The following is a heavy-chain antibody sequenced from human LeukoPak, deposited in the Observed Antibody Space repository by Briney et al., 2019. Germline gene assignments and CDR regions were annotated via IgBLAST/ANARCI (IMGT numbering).Heavy chain of an antibody. Sequence: GGSLRLSCAASGFTFSTYAMSWVRQAPGQGLEWVSSISGDGGSTYYAESVKGRFTISRDDSKNTLYLQMNSLRAEDTAVYYCAKRPDCSTTNCFRFEYWGQGTLVTVSS. D-gene: IGHD2-2*01. CDR1: GFTFSTYA. CDR2: ISGDGGST. J-gene: IGHJ4*02. V-gene: IGHV3-23*01. CDR3: AKRPDCSTTNCFRFEY.